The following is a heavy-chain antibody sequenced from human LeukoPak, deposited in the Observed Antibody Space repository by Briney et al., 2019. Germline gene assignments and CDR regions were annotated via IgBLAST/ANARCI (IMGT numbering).Heavy chain of an antibody. D-gene: IGHD3-10*01. CDR1: GGSISSYY. Sequence: SETLSLTCTVSGGSISSYYWSWIRQPPGKGLEWIGYIYYSGSTNYNPSLKSRVTISVDTSKNQFSLKLSSVTAADTAVYYCARSYGSGSGWLDWGQGTLVTVSS. CDR2: IYYSGST. J-gene: IGHJ4*02. V-gene: IGHV4-59*01. CDR3: ARSYGSGSGWLD.